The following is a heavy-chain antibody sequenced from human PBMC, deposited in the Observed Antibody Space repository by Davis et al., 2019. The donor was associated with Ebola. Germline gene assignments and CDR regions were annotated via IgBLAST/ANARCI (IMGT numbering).Heavy chain of an antibody. CDR3: ARGRARITMIVVVITNDAFDI. Sequence: ASVKVSCKASGYTFTSYGISWVRQAPGQGLEWMGWISAYNGNTNYAQKLQGRVTMPTDTSISTAYMELSSLRSEDTAVYYCARGRARITMIVVVITNDAFDIWGQGTMVTVSS. J-gene: IGHJ3*02. CDR2: ISAYNGNT. V-gene: IGHV1-18*01. D-gene: IGHD3-22*01. CDR1: GYTFTSYG.